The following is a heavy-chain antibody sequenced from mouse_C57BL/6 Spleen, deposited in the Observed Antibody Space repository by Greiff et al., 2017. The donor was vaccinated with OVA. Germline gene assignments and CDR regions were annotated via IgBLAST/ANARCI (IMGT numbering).Heavy chain of an antibody. Sequence: DVKLVESGGGLVKPGGSLKLSCAASGFTFSDYGMHWVRQAPEKGLEWVAYISSGSSTIYYADTVKGRFTISRDNAKNTLFLQMTSLRSEDTAMYYCAKGQGAMDYWGQGTSVTVSS. J-gene: IGHJ4*01. V-gene: IGHV5-17*01. D-gene: IGHD3-3*01. CDR2: ISSGSSTI. CDR3: AKGQGAMDY. CDR1: GFTFSDYG.